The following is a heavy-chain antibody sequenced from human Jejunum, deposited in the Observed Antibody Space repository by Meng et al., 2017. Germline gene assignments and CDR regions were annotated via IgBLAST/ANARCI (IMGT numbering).Heavy chain of an antibody. V-gene: IGHV4-39*01. CDR2: IYYSGST. J-gene: IGHJ4*02. D-gene: IGHD3-10*01. CDR3: ARHDLFTI. CDR1: GGSISSSSYY. Sequence: QLQLQESGPGLVKPSETLSPTCTVSGGSISSSSYYWGWIRQPPGKGLGWIGSIYYSGSTYYNPSLKSRVTISVDTSKNQFSLKLSSVTAADTAVYYCARHDLFTIWGQGTLVTVSS.